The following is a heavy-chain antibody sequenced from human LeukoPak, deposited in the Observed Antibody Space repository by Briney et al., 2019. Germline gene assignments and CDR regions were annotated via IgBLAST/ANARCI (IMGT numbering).Heavy chain of an antibody. D-gene: IGHD4-17*01. J-gene: IGHJ4*02. CDR1: GGTFSSYA. Sequence: SVKVSCKASGGTFSSYAISWVRQAPGQGLEWMGRIIPIFGTANYAQKFQGRATITADKSTSTAYMELSSLRSEDTAVYYCARDRPVTTGGGFDYWGQGTLVTVSS. CDR3: ARDRPVTTGGGFDY. CDR2: IIPIFGTA. V-gene: IGHV1-69*06.